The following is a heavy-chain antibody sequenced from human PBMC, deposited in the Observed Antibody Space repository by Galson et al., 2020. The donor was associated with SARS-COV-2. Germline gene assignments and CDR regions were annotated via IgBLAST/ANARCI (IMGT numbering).Heavy chain of an antibody. CDR3: ARGAPPYFFDY. V-gene: IGHV4-39*07. CDR2: MYYNGIT. CDR1: GGSVRSSSYY. J-gene: IGHJ4*02. Sequence: SETLSLTCTVSGGSVRSSSYYWGWIRQPPGKGLEWIGTMYYNGITYYNPALKSRVTLSVDTSNNQFSLKLSSVTAADTAFYYCARGAPPYFFDYWGQGTLVTVSS.